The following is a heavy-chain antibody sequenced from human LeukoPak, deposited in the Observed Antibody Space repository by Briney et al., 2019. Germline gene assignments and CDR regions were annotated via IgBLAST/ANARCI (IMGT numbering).Heavy chain of an antibody. J-gene: IGHJ5*01. Sequence: GGSLRLSCAASGFTFSSYGMHWVRQAPGKGLGWVAVISYDGSNKYYADSVKGRFTISRDNSKNTLYLQMNSLRAEDTAVYYCAKGPMPRGFDCWGQGTLVTVSS. D-gene: IGHD3-10*01. CDR3: AKGPMPRGFDC. CDR1: GFTFSSYG. V-gene: IGHV3-30*18. CDR2: ISYDGSNK.